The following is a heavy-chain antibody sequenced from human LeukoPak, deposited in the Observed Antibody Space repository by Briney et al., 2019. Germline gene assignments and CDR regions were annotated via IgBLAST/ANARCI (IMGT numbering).Heavy chain of an antibody. Sequence: GTSLRLSCAGSGFTFSAYAIHWVPQAPGKGLEWVAMIWYDGTNQTYADSAKGRFTISRDNSKNTVYLQMSGLRPADTAVYYCARDAEDYFDSSASFDSWGQGTLVTVSS. CDR1: GFTFSAYA. J-gene: IGHJ4*02. D-gene: IGHD3-22*01. V-gene: IGHV3-30*04. CDR3: ARDAEDYFDSSASFDS. CDR2: IWYDGTNQ.